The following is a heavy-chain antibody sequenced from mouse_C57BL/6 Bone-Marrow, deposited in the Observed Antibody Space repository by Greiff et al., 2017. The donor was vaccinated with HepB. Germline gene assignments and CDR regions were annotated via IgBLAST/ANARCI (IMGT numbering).Heavy chain of an antibody. CDR1: GYTFTSYW. Sequence: VQLQQPGAELVRPGTSVKLSCKASGYTFTSYWMHWVKQRPGQGLEWIGVIDPSDSYTNYNQKFKGKATLTVDTSSSTAYMQLSSLTSEDSAVYYCARSPYDYGGFDYWGQGTTLTVSS. J-gene: IGHJ2*01. CDR2: IDPSDSYT. D-gene: IGHD2-4*01. V-gene: IGHV1-59*01. CDR3: ARSPYDYGGFDY.